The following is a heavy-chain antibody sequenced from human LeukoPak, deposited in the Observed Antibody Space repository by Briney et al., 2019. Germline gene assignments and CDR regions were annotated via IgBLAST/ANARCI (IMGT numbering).Heavy chain of an antibody. V-gene: IGHV3-23*01. Sequence: GGSLRFSCAASGFTFSSHGMSWVRQGQGKGLEWVSGIVGGAGGTYYADSVKGRFTISRDNSKNTLYLQMNSLRAEDTAVYYCAHGSMYQLDYWGQGTLVTVSS. CDR1: GFTFSSHG. D-gene: IGHD2-2*01. CDR2: IVGGAGGT. CDR3: AHGSMYQLDY. J-gene: IGHJ4*02.